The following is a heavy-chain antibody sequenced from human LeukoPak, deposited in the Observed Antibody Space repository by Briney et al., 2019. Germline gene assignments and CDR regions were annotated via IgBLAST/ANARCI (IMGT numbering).Heavy chain of an antibody. CDR3: ARGPFHESSGYWNY. J-gene: IGHJ4*02. D-gene: IGHD3-22*01. CDR1: GGSFSGYY. CDR2: INHSGST. V-gene: IGHV4-34*01. Sequence: SETLSLTCAVYGGSFSGYYWTWIRQPPGKGLEWIGEINHSGSTNNNPSLKSRVTISVDTSKNQFSLKLNSVTAADTAVYYCARGPFHESSGYWNYWGQGTLVSVSA.